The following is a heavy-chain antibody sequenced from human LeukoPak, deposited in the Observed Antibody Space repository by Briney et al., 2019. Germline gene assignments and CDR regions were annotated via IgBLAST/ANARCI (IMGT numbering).Heavy chain of an antibody. D-gene: IGHD4-17*01. Sequence: GGALRLSCVASGFTLNNYAMNWVRQAPGKGLEWVSAISGSGDRIYYADSVKGRFTISRDNSKNILYLQLNSLRAEDTAVYYCAKRLYGDYYGLDVWGQGTTVTVSS. V-gene: IGHV3-23*01. CDR2: ISGSGDRI. CDR1: GFTLNNYA. CDR3: AKRLYGDYYGLDV. J-gene: IGHJ6*02.